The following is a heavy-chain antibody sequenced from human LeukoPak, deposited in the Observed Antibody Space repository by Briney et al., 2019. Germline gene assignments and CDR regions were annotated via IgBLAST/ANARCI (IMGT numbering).Heavy chain of an antibody. CDR1: GFTFSSYS. J-gene: IGHJ6*02. Sequence: GGSLRLSCAASGFTFSSYSMNWVRQAPGKGLEWVSSISSSSSYIYYADSVKGRFTTSRDNAKNSLYLQMNSLRAEDTAVYYCASYSSSSFYYYYGMDVWGQGTTVTVSS. CDR2: ISSSSSYI. CDR3: ASYSSSSFYYYYGMDV. D-gene: IGHD6-6*01. V-gene: IGHV3-21*01.